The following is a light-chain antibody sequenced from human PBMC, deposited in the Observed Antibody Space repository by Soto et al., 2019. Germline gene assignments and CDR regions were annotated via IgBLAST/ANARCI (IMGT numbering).Light chain of an antibody. CDR3: QQYDAYSLT. V-gene: IGKV1-17*03. J-gene: IGKJ1*01. Sequence: DIQMTQSPSAKSASVGDRVTITCRASQGISKYLAWFQQKPGKVPKRLMFDTFSLESGVPSRFSGSRSGTEFTLTISSLQPDDYATYYCQQYDAYSLTFGQGTKVDIK. CDR2: DTF. CDR1: QGISKY.